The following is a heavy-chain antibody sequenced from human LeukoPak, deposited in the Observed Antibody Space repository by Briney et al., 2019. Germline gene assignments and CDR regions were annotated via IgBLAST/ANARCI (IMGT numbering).Heavy chain of an antibody. Sequence: GGSLRLSCIGSGFNFTYYAIYWVRQAPGKGLEWVAVVSYDGNDGYYADSVKGRFSISRGNSQNTVTLQMNNLRVEDTAIYYCAKLDWNDGSYYFDYWGQGTLVTVSS. CDR3: AKLDWNDGSYYFDY. CDR1: GFNFTYYA. D-gene: IGHD1-1*01. J-gene: IGHJ4*02. CDR2: VSYDGNDG. V-gene: IGHV3-30*18.